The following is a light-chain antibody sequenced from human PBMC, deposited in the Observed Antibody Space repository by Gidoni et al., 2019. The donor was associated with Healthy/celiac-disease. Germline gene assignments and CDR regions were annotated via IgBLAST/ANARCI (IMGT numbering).Light chain of an antibody. CDR2: GAS. V-gene: IGKV3-20*01. J-gene: IGKJ1*01. CDR1: QSVSSSY. Sequence: EIVLTHSPGTLSLSPGERATLSCRASQSVSSSYLAWYQQKPGQAPRLLIYGASSRATGIPDRCSGSGSGTDFTLTISRLEPEDFAVYYCQQYGSSPPGTFGQGTKVEIK. CDR3: QQYGSSPPGT.